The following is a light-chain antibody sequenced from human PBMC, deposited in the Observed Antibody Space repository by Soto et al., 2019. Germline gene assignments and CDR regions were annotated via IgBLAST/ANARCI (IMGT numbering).Light chain of an antibody. CDR3: QQYGSSPVT. CDR2: DAS. V-gene: IGKV3D-20*01. CDR1: QSVSSSY. Sequence: EIVLTQSPATLSLSPGEGATLSCGASQSVSSSYLAWYQQKPGLAPRLLTYDASSRATGIPDRFSGSGSGKDFTLTISTLEPEDFAVYSCQQYGSSPVTFGQGTKMYIK. J-gene: IGKJ1*01.